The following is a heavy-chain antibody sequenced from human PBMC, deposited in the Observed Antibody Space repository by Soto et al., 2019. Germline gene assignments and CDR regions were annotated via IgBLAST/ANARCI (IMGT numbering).Heavy chain of an antibody. CDR1: GYTFTHFY. V-gene: IGHV1-18*01. D-gene: IGHD3-9*01. Sequence: ASVKVSCKASGYTFTHFYITWVRQAPGQGLEWMGAISPHNFNTNYAQKFRGRVTLTTEKSANTAYMDLRSLTSDDTAVYYCARDEGGYDILTGYYKAHHFDYWGQGVPVTVSS. J-gene: IGHJ4*02. CDR3: ARDEGGYDILTGYYKAHHFDY. CDR2: ISPHNFNT.